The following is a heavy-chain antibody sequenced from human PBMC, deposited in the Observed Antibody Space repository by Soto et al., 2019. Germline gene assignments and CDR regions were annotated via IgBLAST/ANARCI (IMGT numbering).Heavy chain of an antibody. D-gene: IGHD1-26*01. Sequence: QVQLVQSGAEVKKPGASVKVSCKASGYTFTSYGISWVRQAPGQGLEWMGWISAYNGNTNYAQKLQVRVTMXKDXSXSTAYMELRSLRSDDTAVYYCARDRFGWELPPIFDYWGQGTLVTVSS. J-gene: IGHJ4*02. CDR1: GYTFTSYG. CDR3: ARDRFGWELPPIFDY. V-gene: IGHV1-18*01. CDR2: ISAYNGNT.